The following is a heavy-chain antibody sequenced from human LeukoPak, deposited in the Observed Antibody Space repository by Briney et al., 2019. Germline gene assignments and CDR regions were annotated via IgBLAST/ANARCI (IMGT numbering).Heavy chain of an antibody. Sequence: SVKVSCKASGGTFSSYAISWVRQAPGQGLEWMGGIIPIFGTANYAQKFQGRVTITTDESTSTAYMELSSLRSEDTAVYYCARELGAGTRWFDPWGQGTLVTVSS. D-gene: IGHD6-19*01. CDR2: IIPIFGTA. CDR3: ARELGAGTRWFDP. CDR1: GGTFSSYA. J-gene: IGHJ5*02. V-gene: IGHV1-69*05.